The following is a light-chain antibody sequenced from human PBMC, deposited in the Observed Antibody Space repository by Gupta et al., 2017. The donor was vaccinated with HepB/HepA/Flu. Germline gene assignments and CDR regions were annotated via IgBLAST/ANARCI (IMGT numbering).Light chain of an antibody. CDR1: QSVSGY. Sequence: EIVLTQSPATLSLSPGERATLSCRASQSVSGYLAWYQQKPGQAPRLVMYSASIRASGIPARFSGSGYETDFTLTISSLEPEEFALYYWQYRGAFGQGTKVEIK. V-gene: IGKV3-11*01. J-gene: IGKJ1*01. CDR3: QYRGA. CDR2: SAS.